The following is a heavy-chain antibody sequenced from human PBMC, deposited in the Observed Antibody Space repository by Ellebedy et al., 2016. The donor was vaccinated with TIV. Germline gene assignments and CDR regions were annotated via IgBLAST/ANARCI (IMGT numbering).Heavy chain of an antibody. Sequence: GESLKISCAASGLTLSDHYMDWVRQDPGKGLEWVGRIRNKPNSDTTEYAASVKGRITISRDDSKNSLYLQMNSLRAEDTAVYYCTRERGYNCDYWGQGTLVTVSS. J-gene: IGHJ4*02. CDR3: TRERGYNCDY. CDR2: IRNKPNSDTT. CDR1: GLTLSDHY. V-gene: IGHV3-72*01. D-gene: IGHD5-18*01.